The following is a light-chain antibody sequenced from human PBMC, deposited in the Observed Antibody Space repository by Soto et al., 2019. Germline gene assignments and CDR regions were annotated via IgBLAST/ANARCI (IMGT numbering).Light chain of an antibody. Sequence: QTVVTQEPSFSVSPGGTITLTGGLSSGSVSTAYYPTWYQQTPGQAPRTLIYSTNTRSSGAPSRFSGSILGNKAALTITGAQAEDESDYYCVLYMGSGIWVFGGGTKLTVL. CDR1: SGSVSTAYY. CDR2: STN. J-gene: IGLJ3*02. CDR3: VLYMGSGIWV. V-gene: IGLV8-61*01.